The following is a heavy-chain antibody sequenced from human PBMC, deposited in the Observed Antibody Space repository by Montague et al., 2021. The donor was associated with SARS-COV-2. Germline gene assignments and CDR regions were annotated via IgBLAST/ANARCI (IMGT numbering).Heavy chain of an antibody. Sequence: PALVKPTQTLTLTCTFSGFSLSTSGVGVGWIRQPPGKALEWLALIYWDDDKRYSPSLKSRLTITKDTSNNQVVLTMTNMDPVDTATYYCAHRRGLLLSDAFDIWGQGTMVTASS. CDR3: AHRRGLLLSDAFDI. D-gene: IGHD1-26*01. V-gene: IGHV2-5*02. CDR2: IYWDDDK. CDR1: GFSLSTSGVG. J-gene: IGHJ3*02.